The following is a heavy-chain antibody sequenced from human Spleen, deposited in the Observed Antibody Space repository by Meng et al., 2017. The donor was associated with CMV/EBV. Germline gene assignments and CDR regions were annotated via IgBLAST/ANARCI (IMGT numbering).Heavy chain of an antibody. Sequence: SETLSLTCAVYGGSFSGYYWSWIRQPPGKGLEWIGEINHSGSTNYNPSLKSRVTISVDTSKNQFSLKLSSVTAADTAVYYCARDGVRDGYNFYYFDYWGRGTLVTVSS. V-gene: IGHV4-34*01. CDR1: GGSFSGYY. CDR3: ARDGVRDGYNFYYFDY. D-gene: IGHD5-24*01. J-gene: IGHJ4*02. CDR2: INHSGST.